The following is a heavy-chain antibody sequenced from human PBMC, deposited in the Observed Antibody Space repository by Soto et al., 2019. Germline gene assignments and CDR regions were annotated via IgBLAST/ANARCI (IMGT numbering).Heavy chain of an antibody. V-gene: IGHV3-13*05. J-gene: IGHJ6*02. Sequence: PGESLKISCAASGFTFSSYDMHWVRQATGKGLEWVSAIGTAGDPYYPGSVKGRFTISRENAKNSLYLQMNSLRAGDTAVYYCAREIPLRGMDVWGQGTTVTVSS. CDR3: AREIPLRGMDV. CDR2: IGTAGDP. CDR1: GFTFSSYD.